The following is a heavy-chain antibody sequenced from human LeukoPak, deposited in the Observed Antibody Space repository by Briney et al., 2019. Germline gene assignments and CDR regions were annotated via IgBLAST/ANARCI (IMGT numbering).Heavy chain of an antibody. D-gene: IGHD1-26*01. CDR2: MNPNSGNT. Sequence: ASVKVSCKASGYTFTNYDINWVRQATRQGLAWMGWMNPNSGNTGYAQKFQGRVTITRNTSISTAYMELSSLRSEDTAVYYCAGGPSWTGSYYYFDSWGQGTLVTVSS. V-gene: IGHV1-8*03. J-gene: IGHJ4*02. CDR1: GYTFTNYD. CDR3: AGGPSWTGSYYYFDS.